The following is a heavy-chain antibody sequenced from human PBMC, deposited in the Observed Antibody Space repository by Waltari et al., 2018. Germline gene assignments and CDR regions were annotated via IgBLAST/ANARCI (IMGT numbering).Heavy chain of an antibody. CDR3: ARDREVTKWSLIPDERRAFDI. CDR2: ISSSRSNI. CDR1: GFTFSIYT. D-gene: IGHD2-15*01. J-gene: IGHJ3*02. Sequence: VQLVESGGGLVKPGGSLRLSCAASGFTFSIYTINWVRQAPGKGLEWVSSISSSRSNIYYADSVKGRFTISRDNTKKALYLQIHSLRVEDTAVYYCARDREVTKWSLIPDERRAFDIWGQGTMVTVSS. V-gene: IGHV3-21*01.